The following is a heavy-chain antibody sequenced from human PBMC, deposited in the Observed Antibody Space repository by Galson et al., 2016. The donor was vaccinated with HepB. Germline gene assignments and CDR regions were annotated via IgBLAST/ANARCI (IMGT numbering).Heavy chain of an antibody. CDR2: INGGIGNT. CDR1: GSTFTSNT. J-gene: IGHJ4*02. V-gene: IGHV1-3*01. CDR3: ARESYYYDFNGHRFHLLFDY. Sequence: SVKVSCKASGSTFTSNTMHWVRQAPGQRLEWMGWINGGIGNTKYSQKFQGRVTFTRDTSASTAYMELRSLRPEDTAIYYCARESYYYDFNGHRFHLLFDYWGQGALVTVSS. D-gene: IGHD3-22*01.